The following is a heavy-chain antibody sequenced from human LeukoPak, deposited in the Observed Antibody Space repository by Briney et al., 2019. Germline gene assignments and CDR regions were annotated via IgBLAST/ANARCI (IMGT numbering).Heavy chain of an antibody. V-gene: IGHV4-34*01. CDR3: ARSGSGRDYYYYYYMDV. D-gene: IGHD2-15*01. CDR2: INHSGST. CDR1: GGSFSGYY. Sequence: SETLSLTCAVYGGSFSGYYWSWIRQPPGKGLEWIGEINHSGSTNYNPSLKSRVTISVDTSKNQFSLKLSSVTAADTAVYYCARSGSGRDYYYYYYMDVWGKGTTVTASS. J-gene: IGHJ6*03.